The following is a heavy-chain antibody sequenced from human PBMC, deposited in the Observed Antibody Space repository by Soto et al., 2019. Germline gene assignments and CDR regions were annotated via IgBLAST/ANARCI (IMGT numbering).Heavy chain of an antibody. V-gene: IGHV4-34*01. CDR3: VRIRYQLPSSVLWLDP. CDR2: INHVGGT. J-gene: IGHJ5*02. CDR1: GGFFIESY. D-gene: IGHD3-16*01. Sequence: SEPLSLTCSVNGGFFIESYWTRIRQPPGKGLEWIGEINHVGGTNYNPSLKSRVTMSVDTSQNQFSLRLISVTAADTAMYFCVRIRYQLPSSVLWLDPWGQGTPVTVSS.